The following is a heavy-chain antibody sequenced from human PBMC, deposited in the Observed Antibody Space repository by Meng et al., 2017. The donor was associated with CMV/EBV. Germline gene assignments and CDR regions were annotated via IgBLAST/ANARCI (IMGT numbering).Heavy chain of an antibody. Sequence: SETLSLTCTVSGGSTSSYYWSWIRQPPGKGLEWIGYIYYSGSTNYNPSLKSRVTISVDTSKNQFSLKLSSVTAADTAVYYCARNKARSSSSWYHFDYWGQGTLVTVSS. J-gene: IGHJ4*02. V-gene: IGHV4-59*01. D-gene: IGHD6-13*01. CDR2: IYYSGST. CDR1: GGSTSSYY. CDR3: ARNKARSSSSWYHFDY.